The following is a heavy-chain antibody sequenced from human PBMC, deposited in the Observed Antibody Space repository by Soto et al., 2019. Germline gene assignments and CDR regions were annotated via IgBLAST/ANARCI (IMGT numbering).Heavy chain of an antibody. Sequence: PSETLSLTCTVSGGSTSSDNYWSWIRQPPGKGLEWIGHIYYSGNTDYNPSLKSRLAISIDTSKNQFSLKLSSVTAADTAVYFRAREGGESSDGLYYFDSWGQGSLVTVSS. D-gene: IGHD3-16*01. CDR2: IYYSGNT. J-gene: IGHJ4*02. CDR1: GGSTSSDNY. CDR3: AREGGESSDGLYYFDS. V-gene: IGHV4-30-4*01.